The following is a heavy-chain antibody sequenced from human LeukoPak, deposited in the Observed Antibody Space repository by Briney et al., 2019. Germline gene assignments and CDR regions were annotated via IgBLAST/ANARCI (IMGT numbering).Heavy chain of an antibody. V-gene: IGHV3-7*01. CDR3: ARDSDVATYDY. D-gene: IGHD5-12*01. CDR2: IKADGSEK. J-gene: IGHJ4*02. CDR1: GFTFSDYY. Sequence: GGSLRLSCAASGFTFSDYYMSWIRQAPGKGLEWVANIKADGSEKYYVESVKGRFTISRDNTKNSVYLQMNSLRADDTAVYYCARDSDVATYDYWGQGTLVTVSS.